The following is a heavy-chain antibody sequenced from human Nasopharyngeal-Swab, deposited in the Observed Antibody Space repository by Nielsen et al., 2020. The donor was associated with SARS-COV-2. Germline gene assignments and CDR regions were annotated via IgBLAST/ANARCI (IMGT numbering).Heavy chain of an antibody. J-gene: IGHJ6*02. CDR1: GFTFSSYA. D-gene: IGHD5-18*01. V-gene: IGHV3-23*01. CDR3: AKGGGYSYYYGMDV. Sequence: GGSLRLSCAASGFTFSSYAMSWVRQAPGKGLEGVSAISGSGGSTYYADSVKGRFTISRDNSKNTLYLQMNSLRAEDTAVYYCAKGGGYSYYYGMDVWGQGTTVTVSS. CDR2: ISGSGGST.